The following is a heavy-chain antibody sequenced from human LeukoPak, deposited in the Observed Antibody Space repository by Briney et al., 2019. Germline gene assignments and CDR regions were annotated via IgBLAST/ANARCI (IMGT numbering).Heavy chain of an antibody. J-gene: IGHJ6*03. CDR2: TSSSGSTI. Sequence: GGSLRLSCAASGFTFSSYEMNWVRQAPGKGLEWVSYTSSSGSTIYYADSVKGRFTISRDNAKNSLYLQMNSLRAEDTAVYYCAGWWSAGNYYMDVWGKGTTVTVSS. CDR1: GFTFSSYE. V-gene: IGHV3-48*03. CDR3: AGWWSAGNYYMDV. D-gene: IGHD2-15*01.